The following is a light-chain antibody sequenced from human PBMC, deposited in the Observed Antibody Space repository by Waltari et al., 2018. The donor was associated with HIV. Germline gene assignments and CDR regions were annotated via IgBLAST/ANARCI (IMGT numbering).Light chain of an antibody. CDR1: SSNIGTNY. J-gene: IGLJ2*01. Sequence: QSVLTQPPSASGTPGQRVTISCSGSSSNIGTNYIYWYQQLPGTAPNHHIDRKNQRPYGVPCRFSGSKSGTSVFLAISGLRSEDETDYYCAAWDENLSGRVVFGGVTKLTVI. V-gene: IGLV1-47*01. CDR2: RKN. CDR3: AAWDENLSGRVV.